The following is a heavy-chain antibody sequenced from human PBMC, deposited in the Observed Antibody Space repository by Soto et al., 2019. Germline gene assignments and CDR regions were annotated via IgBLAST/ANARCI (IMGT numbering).Heavy chain of an antibody. CDR2: INPNSGGT. J-gene: IGHJ6*02. CDR3: ARSSPGYCSSTSCYAYGMDV. V-gene: IGHV1-2*04. Sequence: GASVKVSCKASGYTFTGYYMHWVRQAPGQGLEWMGWINPNSGGTNYAQKFQGWVTMTRDTSISTAYMELSRLRSDDTAVYYCARSSPGYCSSTSCYAYGMDVWGQGTTVTVSS. D-gene: IGHD2-2*03. CDR1: GYTFTGYY.